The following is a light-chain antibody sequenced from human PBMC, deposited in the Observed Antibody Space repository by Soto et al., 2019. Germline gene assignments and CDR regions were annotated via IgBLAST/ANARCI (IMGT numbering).Light chain of an antibody. Sequence: DIQMTQSPSSLSASIGDRVTFTCRASQGISNYLAWYQQKPGKVPNLLIYAASALQSGVPSRFSGSGFGTDFTLTISGLQPEDVATYYCQNYNSVPPITFGQGTRLEIK. CDR2: AAS. CDR1: QGISNY. CDR3: QNYNSVPPIT. J-gene: IGKJ5*01. V-gene: IGKV1-27*01.